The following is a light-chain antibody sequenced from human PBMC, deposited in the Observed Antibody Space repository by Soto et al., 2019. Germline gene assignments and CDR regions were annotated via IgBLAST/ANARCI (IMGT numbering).Light chain of an antibody. Sequence: QSVLTQPASVSGTPGQSITISCTGTSSDVGAYNYVSWYQQYPSKAPKLIIYDVSNRPSGVSCRFSGSKSGNTASLTISELQAEDEADYYCNSYAGTSYVFGTGTKVTVL. CDR1: SSDVGAYNY. CDR3: NSYAGTSYV. V-gene: IGLV2-14*03. CDR2: DVS. J-gene: IGLJ1*01.